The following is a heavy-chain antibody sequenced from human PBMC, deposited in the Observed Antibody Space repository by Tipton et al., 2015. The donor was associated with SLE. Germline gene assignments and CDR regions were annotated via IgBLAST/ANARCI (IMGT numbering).Heavy chain of an antibody. V-gene: IGHV3-23*01. D-gene: IGHD2-2*01. Sequence: SLRLSCAASGFSFISYGMSWVRQAPGKGLEWVSGMSGSGGSTYYADSVKGRFTISRDNSKNTLYLQMNSLRVEDTAVYYCARDPYCSRSTCPTHFDFWGQGTLVTVSS. J-gene: IGHJ4*02. CDR3: ARDPYCSRSTCPTHFDF. CDR2: MSGSGGST. CDR1: GFSFISYG.